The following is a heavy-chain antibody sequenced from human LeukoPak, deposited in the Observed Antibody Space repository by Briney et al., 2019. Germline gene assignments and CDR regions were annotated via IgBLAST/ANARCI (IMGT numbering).Heavy chain of an antibody. CDR2: IYYSGST. CDR3: ARATTYYYDSSGYYFFDI. D-gene: IGHD3-22*01. V-gene: IGHV4-59*01. Sequence: SETLSLTCTVSGGSISSYYWSWIRQPPGKGLEWIGYIYYSGSTNYNPPLKSRVTISVDTSKNQFSLKLSSVTAADTAVYYCARATTYYYDSSGYYFFDIWGQGTMVTVSS. J-gene: IGHJ3*02. CDR1: GGSISSYY.